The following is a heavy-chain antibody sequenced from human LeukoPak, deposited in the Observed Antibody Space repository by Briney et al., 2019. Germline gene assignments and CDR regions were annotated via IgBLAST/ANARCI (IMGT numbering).Heavy chain of an antibody. CDR3: ARSLLEWLGREGNWFDP. J-gene: IGHJ5*02. V-gene: IGHV1-2*02. CDR2: INPNSGGT. D-gene: IGHD3-3*01. CDR1: GYTFTGYY. Sequence: ASVKVSCKASGYTFTGYYMHWVRQAPGQGLEWMGWINPNSGGTNYAQKFQGRVTMTRDTSISTAYMELSRLRSDDTAVYYCARSLLEWLGREGNWFDPWGQGTLVIVSS.